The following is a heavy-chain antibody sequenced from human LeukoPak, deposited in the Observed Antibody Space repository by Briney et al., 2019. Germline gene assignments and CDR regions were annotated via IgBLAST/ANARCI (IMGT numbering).Heavy chain of an antibody. J-gene: IGHJ3*02. D-gene: IGHD1-26*01. CDR1: GGSISGSAYY. Sequence: PSETLSLTCTVSGGSISGSAYYWGWIRQPPGKGLEWIGSPYYSGSTYYSPSLKRRVTISVDTPKNQFSLKLSSVTATDTAIYYCARHRASGIVGTTRHAFDIWGEGAMVTVSS. CDR2: PYYSGST. V-gene: IGHV4-39*01. CDR3: ARHRASGIVGTTRHAFDI.